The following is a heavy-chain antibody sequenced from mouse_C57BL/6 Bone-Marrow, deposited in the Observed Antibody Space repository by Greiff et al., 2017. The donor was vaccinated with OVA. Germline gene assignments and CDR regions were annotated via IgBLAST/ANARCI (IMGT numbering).Heavy chain of an antibody. Sequence: QVQLQQSVAELARPGASVKLSCKASGYTFTSYGISWVKQRTGQGLEWIGEIYPRSGNTYYNEKFKGKATLTADKSSSTAYMELRSLTSEDSAVYFCARGGVTFYAMDYWGQGTSVTVSS. V-gene: IGHV1-81*01. D-gene: IGHD2-1*01. CDR1: GYTFTSYG. CDR2: IYPRSGNT. J-gene: IGHJ4*01. CDR3: ARGGVTFYAMDY.